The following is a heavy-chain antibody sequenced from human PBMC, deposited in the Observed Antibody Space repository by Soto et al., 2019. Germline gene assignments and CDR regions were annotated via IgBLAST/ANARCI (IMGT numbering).Heavy chain of an antibody. CDR1: GGSFSGYY. D-gene: IGHD3-3*01. V-gene: IGHV4-34*01. CDR3: ARATYYDFWSGYYPTDYYYYGMDV. CDR2: INHSGST. J-gene: IGHJ6*02. Sequence: SETLSLTCAVYGGSFSGYYWSWIRQPPGKGLEWIGEINHSGSTNYIPSLKSRVTISVDTSKNQFSLKLSSVTAADTAVYYCARATYYDFWSGYYPTDYYYYGMDVWGQGTTVTVSS.